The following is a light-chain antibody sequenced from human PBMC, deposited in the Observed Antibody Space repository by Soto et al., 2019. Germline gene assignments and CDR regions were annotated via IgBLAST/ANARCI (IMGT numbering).Light chain of an antibody. CDR3: QHYNSYSEA. Sequence: DIQMTQSPSTLSGYVGDRVTTTCRASQTISSWLAWYQQKPGKAPKLLIYKASTLKSGVPSRFSGSGSGTEFTLTISSLQPDDFATYYCQHYNSYSEAFGQGTKV. CDR2: KAS. CDR1: QTISSW. V-gene: IGKV1-5*03. J-gene: IGKJ1*01.